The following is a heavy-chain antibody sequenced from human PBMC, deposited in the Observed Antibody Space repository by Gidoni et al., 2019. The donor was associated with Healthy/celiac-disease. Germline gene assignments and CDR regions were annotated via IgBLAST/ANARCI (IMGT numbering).Heavy chain of an antibody. J-gene: IGHJ5*02. V-gene: IGHV4-34*01. D-gene: IGHD4-17*01. CDR2: INHSGST. CDR3: ARRTTVTTSNWFDP. Sequence: QVQLQQWGAGLLKPSETLSLTCAVYGGSFSGYYWSWIRQPPGKGLEWTGEINHSGSTNYNPSLKSRVTISVDTSKNQFSLKLSSVTAADTAVYYCARRTTVTTSNWFDPWGQGTLVTVSS. CDR1: GGSFSGYY.